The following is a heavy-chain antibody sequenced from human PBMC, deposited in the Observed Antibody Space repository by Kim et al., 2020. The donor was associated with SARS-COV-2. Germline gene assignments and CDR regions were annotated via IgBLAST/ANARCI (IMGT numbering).Heavy chain of an antibody. V-gene: IGHV4-34*01. Sequence: SETLSLTCAAYGGSFSGYYWSWIRQPPGKGLEWIGEINHSGSTNYNPSLKSRVTISVDTSKNQFSLKLSSVTAADTAVYYCASTIEDGYYFDYWGQGTLVTVSS. CDR2: INHSGST. CDR3: ASTIEDGYYFDY. D-gene: IGHD3-10*01. CDR1: GGSFSGYY. J-gene: IGHJ4*02.